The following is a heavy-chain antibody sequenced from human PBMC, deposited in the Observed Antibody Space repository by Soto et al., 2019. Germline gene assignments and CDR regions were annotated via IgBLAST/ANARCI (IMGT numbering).Heavy chain of an antibody. J-gene: IGHJ5*02. D-gene: IGHD1-26*01. V-gene: IGHV4-30-2*01. CDR1: GASISSGGYS. CDR2: IYQSGST. Sequence: QLLLQESGSGLVKPSQTLSLTCVVSGASISSGGYSWSWIRQPPGKGLEWIGYIYQSGSTYNNSSLKSRVPISVDRSKNQFSLKLSSVTAADTAVYYCARAPGYSGNWFDPWGQGTLVTVSS. CDR3: ARAPGYSGNWFDP.